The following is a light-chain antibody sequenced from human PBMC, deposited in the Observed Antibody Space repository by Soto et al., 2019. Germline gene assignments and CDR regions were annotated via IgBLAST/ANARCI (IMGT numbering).Light chain of an antibody. CDR1: RSISTY. CDR3: QQRSSWPLT. CDR2: DAS. J-gene: IGKJ4*01. V-gene: IGKV3-11*01. Sequence: EDLLTQSPATLSLSPGESVTLSCRASRSISTYLAWYQQKSVQAPRLLIYDASYRATGIPARFSGSGSGTDFTLTISSLEPEDFAVYHCQQRSSWPLTFGGGTKVQI.